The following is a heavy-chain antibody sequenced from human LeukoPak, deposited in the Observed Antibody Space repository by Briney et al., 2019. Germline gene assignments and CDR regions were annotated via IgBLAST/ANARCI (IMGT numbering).Heavy chain of an antibody. CDR3: ARLFLRCITTTCSDDAFDV. J-gene: IGHJ3*01. D-gene: IGHD2-8*01. CDR2: IYHSGTT. V-gene: IGHV4-38-2*02. Sequence: SETLSLTCTVSDYSISSGFYWGWIRQPPGKGLEWVGSIYHSGTTNYNPSLKSRVTISVDTSQNHFSLKLSSVTAADTPVYYCARLFLRCITTTCSDDAFDVWGQGTMVTV. CDR1: DYSISSGFY.